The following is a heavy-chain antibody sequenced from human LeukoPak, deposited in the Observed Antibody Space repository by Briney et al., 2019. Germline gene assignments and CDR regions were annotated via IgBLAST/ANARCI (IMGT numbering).Heavy chain of an antibody. CDR1: GFTFSSYW. Sequence: GGSLRLSCAASGFTFSSYWMSWVRQAPGKGLEWVANIKGDGSEKKYADSVKGRFAISRDNAENSLFLQMDSLRAEDTAVYFCARARPWEVLDYWGQGTLVTVSS. V-gene: IGHV3-7*01. CDR2: IKGDGSEK. D-gene: IGHD1-26*01. CDR3: ARARPWEVLDY. J-gene: IGHJ4*02.